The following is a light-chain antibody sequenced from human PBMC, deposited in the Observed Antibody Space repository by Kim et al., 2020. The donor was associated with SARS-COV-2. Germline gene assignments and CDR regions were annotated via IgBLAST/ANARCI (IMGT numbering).Light chain of an antibody. Sequence: SYDLTQPPSVSVSPGQTARITCSGDALPKQYAYWYQQKPGQAPVLVIYKDSERPSGIPERFSGFSSGTTVTLTISGVQAEDEADYFCQSADSSGTYGVFGTGTKVTVL. CDR3: QSADSSGTYGV. CDR1: ALPKQY. CDR2: KDS. J-gene: IGLJ1*01. V-gene: IGLV3-25*03.